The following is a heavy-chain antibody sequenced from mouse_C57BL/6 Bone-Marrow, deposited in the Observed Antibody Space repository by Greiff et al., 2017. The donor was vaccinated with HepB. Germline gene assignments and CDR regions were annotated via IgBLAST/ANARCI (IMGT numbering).Heavy chain of an antibody. J-gene: IGHJ2*01. CDR1: GFSLTSYG. Sequence: VKLVESGPGLVQPSQSLSITCTVSGFSLTSYGVHWVRQSPGKGLEWLGVIWSGGSTDYNAAFISRLSISKDNPKSQVLFKMNSLQADDTAVYYCARNGLFDYWGQGTTLTVSS. CDR3: ARNGLFDY. V-gene: IGHV2-2*01. CDR2: IWSGGST. D-gene: IGHD6-5*01.